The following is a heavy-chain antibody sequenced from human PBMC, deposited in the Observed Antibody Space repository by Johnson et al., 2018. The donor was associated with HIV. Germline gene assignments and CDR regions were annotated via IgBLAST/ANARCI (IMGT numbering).Heavy chain of an antibody. CDR1: GFTFSSYT. D-gene: IGHD6-6*01. CDR2: ISYDGSNK. J-gene: IGHJ3*02. CDR3: AKAGPREYSSSLDAFDI. Sequence: QVHLVESGGGVVQPGRSLRLSCAASGFTFSSYTMHWVRQAPGKGLEWVAVISYDGSNKYYADSVKGRFTISRDNSKNTLYLQMNSLRAEDTALYYCAKAGPREYSSSLDAFDIWGQGTMVTVSS. V-gene: IGHV3-30-3*01.